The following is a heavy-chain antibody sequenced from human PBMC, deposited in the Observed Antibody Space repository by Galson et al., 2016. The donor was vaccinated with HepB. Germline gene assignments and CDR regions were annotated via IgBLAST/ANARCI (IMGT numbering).Heavy chain of an antibody. D-gene: IGHD2-21*02. CDR2: IYHDGGT. CDR3: ARVTCGGGACQDVFAI. J-gene: IGHJ3*02. CDR1: GGSISTDSW. V-gene: IGHV4-4*02. Sequence: SETLSLTCAVSGGSISTDSWWRWVRQAPGQGLEWIGAIYHDGGTNYSPSLKRRLSMSVDKSKNQFSLNLSSVTAADAAVYYCARVTCGGGACQDVFAIWGQGIMVTVSS.